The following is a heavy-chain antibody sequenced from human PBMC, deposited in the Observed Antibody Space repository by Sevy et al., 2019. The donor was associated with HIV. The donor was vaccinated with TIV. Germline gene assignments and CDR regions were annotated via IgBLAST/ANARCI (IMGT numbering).Heavy chain of an antibody. Sequence: GGSLRLSCAASGFTFSNAWMSWVRQAPGKGLEWVGRIKSKTDGGTTDYAAPVKGRFTISRDDSKNTLYLQMNSLKTEDTAVYYCTTDRYCSGGSCYSYYSYYMDVWGKGTTVTVSS. CDR1: GFTFSNAW. CDR2: IKSKTDGGTT. J-gene: IGHJ6*03. D-gene: IGHD2-15*01. V-gene: IGHV3-15*01. CDR3: TTDRYCSGGSCYSYYSYYMDV.